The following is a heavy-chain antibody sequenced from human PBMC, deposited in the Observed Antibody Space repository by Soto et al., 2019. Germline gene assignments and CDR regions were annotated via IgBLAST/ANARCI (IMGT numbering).Heavy chain of an antibody. CDR1: GGSISSSSYY. CDR3: ARLIRYFDWLLGPDY. Sequence: SETLSLTCTVSGGSISSSSYYWGWIRQPPGKGQEWIGSIYYSGSTYYKQSLKSRVTISVDTSKNQFSLKLSSVTAADTAVYYCARLIRYFDWLLGPDYWGQGTLVTVSS. J-gene: IGHJ4*02. V-gene: IGHV4-39*01. D-gene: IGHD3-9*01. CDR2: IYYSGST.